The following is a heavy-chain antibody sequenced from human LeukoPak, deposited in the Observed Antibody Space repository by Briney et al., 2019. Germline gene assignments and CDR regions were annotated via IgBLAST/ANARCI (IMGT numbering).Heavy chain of an antibody. J-gene: IGHJ4*02. CDR1: GGSFSGYY. Sequence: SETLSLTCAVYGGSFSGYYWSWIRQPPGKGLEWIGEINHSGSTNYNPSLKSRVTISVDTAKNQFSLKLSSVTAADTAVYYCARESSAAVNYWRQATMVTVPS. CDR2: INHSGST. D-gene: IGHD6-19*01. CDR3: ARESSAAVNY. V-gene: IGHV4-34*01.